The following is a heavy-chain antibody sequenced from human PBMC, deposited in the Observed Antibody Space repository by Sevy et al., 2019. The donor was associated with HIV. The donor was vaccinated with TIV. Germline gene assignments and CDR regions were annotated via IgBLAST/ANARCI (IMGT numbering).Heavy chain of an antibody. V-gene: IGHV1-69*06. CDR3: ATLGGYSYGSAYYYYYYMDV. J-gene: IGHJ6*03. CDR2: IIPIFGTA. D-gene: IGHD5-18*01. CDR1: GGTFSSYA. Sequence: ASVKVSCKASGGTFSSYAISWVRQAPGQGLEWMGGIIPIFGTANYAQKFQGRVTITADKSTSTAYMGLSSLRSEDMAVYYCATLGGYSYGSAYYYYYYMDVWGKGTTVTVSS.